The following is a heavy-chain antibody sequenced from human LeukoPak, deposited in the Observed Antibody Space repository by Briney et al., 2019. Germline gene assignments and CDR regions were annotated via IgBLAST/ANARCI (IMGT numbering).Heavy chain of an antibody. D-gene: IGHD2-15*01. CDR3: AREDGYCSGGNCYSYFDS. J-gene: IGHJ4*02. CDR1: GVTLSNYA. Sequence: GGSLRLSCVASGVTLSNYAMSWARQAPGKGLEWVAYIKKTGSETYYVDSVKGRFTITRDNTRSSLFLQMYSLRAEDTAVYFCAREDGYCSGGNCYSYFDSWGQGTLVTVSS. CDR2: IKKTGSET. V-gene: IGHV3-7*01.